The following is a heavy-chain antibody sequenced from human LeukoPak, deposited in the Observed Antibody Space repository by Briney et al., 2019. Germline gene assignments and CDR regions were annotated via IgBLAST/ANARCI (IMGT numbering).Heavy chain of an antibody. CDR1: GYTFTSYG. D-gene: IGHD5-12*01. J-gene: IGHJ4*02. CDR3: ARESLMYSGYDGFDY. Sequence: ASVKVSCKASGYTFTSYGISWVRQAPGQGLEWMGWISAYNGNTNYAQKLQGRVTMTTDTSTSAAYMELRSLRSDDTAVYYCARESLMYSGYDGFDYWGQGTLVTVSS. V-gene: IGHV1-18*01. CDR2: ISAYNGNT.